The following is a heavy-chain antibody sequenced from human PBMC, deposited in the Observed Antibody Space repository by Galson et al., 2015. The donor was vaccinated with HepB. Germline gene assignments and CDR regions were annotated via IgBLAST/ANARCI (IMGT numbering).Heavy chain of an antibody. J-gene: IGHJ4*02. D-gene: IGHD4-23*01. CDR3: GRRGDYGGNPSLVYFDY. Sequence: SLRLSCAASGITFRTYALHWVRQAPGKGLEWVAVISYDGSNKDYADFVKGRFTISRDNSKNTLHLQMNSLRVQDTAVYYCGRRGDYGGNPSLVYFDYWGQGALVTVSS. V-gene: IGHV3-30*04. CDR1: GITFRTYA. CDR2: ISYDGSNK.